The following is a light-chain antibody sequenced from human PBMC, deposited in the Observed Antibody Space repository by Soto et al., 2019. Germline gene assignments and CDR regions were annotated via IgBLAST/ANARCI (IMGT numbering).Light chain of an antibody. CDR2: DAS. J-gene: IGKJ4*01. Sequence: EIVLTQSPATLSLSPGERATLSCRASQGVSSYLAWYQQKPGQAPRLLIYDASNRATGIPARFSGSGPGTDFTFTISSLEPEDFAVYYCQQRSNWRLLTFGGGTKVEIK. V-gene: IGKV3D-11*01. CDR1: QGVSSY. CDR3: QQRSNWRLLT.